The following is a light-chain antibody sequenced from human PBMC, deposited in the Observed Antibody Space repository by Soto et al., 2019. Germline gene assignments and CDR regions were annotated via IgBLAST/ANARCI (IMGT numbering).Light chain of an antibody. CDR1: HGNRSY. CDR3: QQYDILPIT. Sequence: DVHLTQSPSSLCASVGERVTITCRLRHGNRSYLHRYQQRPGKAPNLLIYDASNLEIGVPSRFSGSGSGTHFTFTISSLQTEDIGTYYCQQYDILPITFGRGTRPEI. J-gene: IGKJ5*01. CDR2: DAS. V-gene: IGKV1-33*01.